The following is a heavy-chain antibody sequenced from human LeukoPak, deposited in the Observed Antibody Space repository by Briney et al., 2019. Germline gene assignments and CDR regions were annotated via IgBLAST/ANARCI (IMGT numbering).Heavy chain of an antibody. CDR2: IYHSGST. Sequence: PSETLSLTCTVSGGSISSGTYYWSWLRQHPGKGLEWLGEIYHSGSTNYNPSLKSRVTISVDKSKNQFSLKLSSVTAADTAVYYCAREREAWLRTLTTQYYFDYWGQGTLVTVSS. CDR1: GGSISSGTYY. V-gene: IGHV4-39*07. D-gene: IGHD5-12*01. J-gene: IGHJ4*02. CDR3: AREREAWLRTLTTQYYFDY.